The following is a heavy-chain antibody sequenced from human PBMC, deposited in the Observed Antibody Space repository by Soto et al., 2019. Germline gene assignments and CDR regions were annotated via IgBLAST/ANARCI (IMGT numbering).Heavy chain of an antibody. CDR3: ARNFYSSSSLGYYGMDV. CDR2: IIPIFGTA. J-gene: IGHJ6*02. Sequence: QVQLVQSGAEVKKPGSSVKVSCKASGGTFSSYAISWVRQAPGQGLEWMGGIIPIFGTANYAQKFQGRVTITADESTSTAYMELSSLRSEDTAVYYCARNFYSSSSLGYYGMDVWGQGTTVTVSS. CDR1: GGTFSSYA. D-gene: IGHD6-6*01. V-gene: IGHV1-69*01.